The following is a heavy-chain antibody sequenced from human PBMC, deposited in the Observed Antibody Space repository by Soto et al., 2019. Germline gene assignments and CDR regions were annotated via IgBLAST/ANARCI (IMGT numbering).Heavy chain of an antibody. D-gene: IGHD3-22*01. J-gene: IGHJ4*02. CDR1: GFTVSSNY. Sequence: GGSLRLSCAASGFTVSSNYMSWVRQAPGKGLEWVSVIYSGGSTYYADSVKGRFTISRDNSKNTLYPQMNSLRAEDTAVYYCARGSSGYYRKVYYFDYWGQGTLVTVSS. V-gene: IGHV3-53*01. CDR3: ARGSSGYYRKVYYFDY. CDR2: IYSGGST.